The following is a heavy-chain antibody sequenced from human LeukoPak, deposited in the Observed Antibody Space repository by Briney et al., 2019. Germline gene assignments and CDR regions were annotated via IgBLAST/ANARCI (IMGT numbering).Heavy chain of an antibody. Sequence: PSETLSLTCTVSGYSISSGYYWGWIRQPPGKGLEWIGDIYHSGSTSYNPSLKSRVTISVDTSKNQFSLKLSSVTAADTAVYYCARQFYYMDVWGKGTTVTISS. CDR3: ARQFYYMDV. CDR2: IYHSGST. CDR1: GYSISSGYY. J-gene: IGHJ6*03. V-gene: IGHV4-38-2*02.